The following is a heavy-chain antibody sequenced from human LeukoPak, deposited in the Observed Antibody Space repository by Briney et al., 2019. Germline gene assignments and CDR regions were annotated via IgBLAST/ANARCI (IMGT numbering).Heavy chain of an antibody. J-gene: IGHJ4*02. CDR3: ARVEGSAATASD. Sequence: ASVKVSCKASGYTFTGYYMHWVRQAPGHGLEWMGRVHPNGGATIYPQKFQGRVTMTRDTSITTAYMELGRLTSDDTAVYYCARVEGSAATASDWGQGTLVTVSS. V-gene: IGHV1-2*06. CDR1: GYTFTGYY. D-gene: IGHD3-10*01. CDR2: VHPNGGAT.